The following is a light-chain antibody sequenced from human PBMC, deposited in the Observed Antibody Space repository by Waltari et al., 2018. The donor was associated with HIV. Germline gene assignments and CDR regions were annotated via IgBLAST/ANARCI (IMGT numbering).Light chain of an antibody. CDR3: SSYTTSNTFV. V-gene: IGLV2-18*02. CDR1: SRHVGFFNR. Sequence: QSALTQPPSVSGSPGQSVTISCSGTSRHVGFFNRFSWYHQPPGTAPKLIIYEVSNRPSGVPDRFSGSKSGNTASLTISGLQAEDEAVYHCSSYTTSNTFVFGTGTLVTVL. CDR2: EVS. J-gene: IGLJ1*01.